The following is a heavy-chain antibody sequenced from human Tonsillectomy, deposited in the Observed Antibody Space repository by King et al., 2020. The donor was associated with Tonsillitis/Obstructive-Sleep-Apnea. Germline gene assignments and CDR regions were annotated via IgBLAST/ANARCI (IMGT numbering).Heavy chain of an antibody. CDR1: GGSISSYF. CDR3: ARGTGQQVGARKYYYYMDV. J-gene: IGHJ6*03. Sequence: VQLQESGPGLVKPSETLSLTCTVSGGSISSYFWTWIRQPPGKGLEWIGYVYDSGNTKYNPSLKSRVTISVDTSKNQFSLKLSSVTAADTAVYYCARGTGQQVGARKYYYYMDVWGKGTTVTVSS. V-gene: IGHV4-59*01. D-gene: IGHD3/OR15-3a*01. CDR2: VYDSGNT.